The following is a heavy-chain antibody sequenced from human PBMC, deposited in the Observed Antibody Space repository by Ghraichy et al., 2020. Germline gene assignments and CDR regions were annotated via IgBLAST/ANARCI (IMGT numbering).Heavy chain of an antibody. D-gene: IGHD6-6*01. CDR2: INPNSGGT. Sequence: ASVKVSCKASGYTFTGYYMHWVRQAPGQGLEWMGRINPNSGGTNYAQKFQGRVTMTRDTSISTAYMELSRLRSDDTAVYYCARGWGTIAVRPYYFDYWGQGTLVTVSS. J-gene: IGHJ4*02. CDR1: GYTFTGYY. V-gene: IGHV1-2*06. CDR3: ARGWGTIAVRPYYFDY.